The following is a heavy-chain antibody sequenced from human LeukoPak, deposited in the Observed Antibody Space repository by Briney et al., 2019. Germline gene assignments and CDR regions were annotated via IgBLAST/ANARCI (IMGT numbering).Heavy chain of an antibody. D-gene: IGHD6-6*01. Sequence: SETLSLTCTVSGGAITGYYWSWIRQPPGKGLEWLGYIFYTGSTNYNPSLKSRVTMSLDTSKNQFSLKLSSVTAADTAVYYCTRTYSSSSIDYWGQGALVTVSS. CDR3: TRTYSSSSIDY. CDR1: GGAITGYY. CDR2: IFYTGST. V-gene: IGHV4-59*01. J-gene: IGHJ4*02.